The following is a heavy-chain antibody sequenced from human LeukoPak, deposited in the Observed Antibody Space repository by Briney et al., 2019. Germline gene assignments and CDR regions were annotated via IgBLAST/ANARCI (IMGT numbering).Heavy chain of an antibody. CDR3: ARDQIQYSSGWFDY. CDR2: IRYDGSNK. V-gene: IGHV3-30*02. J-gene: IGHJ4*02. Sequence: GGSLRLSCAASGFTFSSYGMHWVRQAPGKGLEWVAFIRYDGSNKYYADSVKGRFTISRDNSKNTLYLQMNSLRAEDTAVYYCARDQIQYSSGWFDYWGQGTLVTVSS. CDR1: GFTFSSYG. D-gene: IGHD6-19*01.